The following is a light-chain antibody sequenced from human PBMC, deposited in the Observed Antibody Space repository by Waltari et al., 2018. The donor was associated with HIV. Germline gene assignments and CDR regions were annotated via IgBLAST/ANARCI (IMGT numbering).Light chain of an antibody. J-gene: IGKJ2*01. CDR3: QQYNSSPT. Sequence: EILMTQSPATLAVSPGDRATLPCKASQSAATNIAWYQQKPGQPIRLLIYGAGTTATGVSGRFSGSGSGTDFTRTINNLQSDDSAVYFCQQYNSSPTFGQGTKVEV. V-gene: IGKV3-15*01. CDR1: QSAATN. CDR2: GAG.